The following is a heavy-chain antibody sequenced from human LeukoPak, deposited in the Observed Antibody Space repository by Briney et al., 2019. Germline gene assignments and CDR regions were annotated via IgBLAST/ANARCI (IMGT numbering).Heavy chain of an antibody. J-gene: IGHJ3*02. CDR2: ISAYNGNT. Sequence: ASVKVSCKASGYTFTSYGISWVRQAPGQGLEWMGWISAYNGNTNYAQKLQGRVTMTTDTSTSTAYMELRSLRSDDTAVYYCASPGLAVAGRGSDAFDIWGQGTMVTVSS. D-gene: IGHD6-19*01. CDR1: GYTFTSYG. V-gene: IGHV1-18*01. CDR3: ASPGLAVAGRGSDAFDI.